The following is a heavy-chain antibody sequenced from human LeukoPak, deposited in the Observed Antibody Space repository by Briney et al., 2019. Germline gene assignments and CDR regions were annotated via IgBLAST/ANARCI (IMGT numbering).Heavy chain of an antibody. CDR2: IYYSGST. Sequence: PSETLSLTCTVSGGAISSSSYYWGWIRQPPGWGLEWIGTIYYSGSTYYNPSLKSRVTISVDTSKNQFSLKLTSVTAADTAVYYCARVRLDFNDILTGLSGGYYYYYMDVWGKGTTVTISS. V-gene: IGHV4-39*01. CDR1: GGAISSSSYY. J-gene: IGHJ6*03. D-gene: IGHD3-9*01. CDR3: ARVRLDFNDILTGLSGGYYYYYMDV.